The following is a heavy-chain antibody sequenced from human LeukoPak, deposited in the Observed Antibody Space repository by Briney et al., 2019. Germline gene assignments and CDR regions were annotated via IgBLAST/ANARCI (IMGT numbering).Heavy chain of an antibody. CDR2: ISGSGGST. J-gene: IGHJ4*02. Sequence: GGSLRLSCAASGFTFSSYAMSWVRQAPGKGLEWVSAISGSGGSTYYADSVKGRFTISRDNSKNTLYLQMNSLRAEDTAVYYRAKAYYYDSSGYFLLDYWGQGTLVTVSS. CDR3: AKAYYYDSSGYFLLDY. CDR1: GFTFSSYA. V-gene: IGHV3-23*01. D-gene: IGHD3-22*01.